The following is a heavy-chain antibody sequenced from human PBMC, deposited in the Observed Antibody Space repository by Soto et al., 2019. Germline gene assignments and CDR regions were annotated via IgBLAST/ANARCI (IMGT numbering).Heavy chain of an antibody. Sequence: KPSETLSLTCTVSGGSISSGSYYWSWIRQHPGKGLEWMGYIYYSGNTYYNPSLKSRVTISVDTSKNQFSLKLSSVTAADTAVYFCARGSWAFYYFDYWGQGTLVTVSS. D-gene: IGHD7-27*01. CDR3: ARGSWAFYYFDY. CDR2: IYYSGNT. CDR1: GGSISSGSYY. V-gene: IGHV4-31*03. J-gene: IGHJ4*02.